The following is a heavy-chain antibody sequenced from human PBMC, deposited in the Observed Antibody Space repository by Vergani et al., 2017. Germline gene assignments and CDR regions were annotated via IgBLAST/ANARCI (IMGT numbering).Heavy chain of an antibody. J-gene: IGHJ6*02. V-gene: IGHV3-23*01. CDR2: ISGSGGST. CDR3: AKDRSSSWYEGYYYGMDV. CDR1: GFTFSSYA. Sequence: EVQLLESGGGLVQPGGSLRLSCAASGFTFSSYAMSWVRQAPGKGLEWVSAISGSGGSTYYADSVKGRFTISRDNSKNTLYMQMKSLRAEDTAVYYCAKDRSSSWYEGYYYGMDVWGQGTTVTVSS. D-gene: IGHD6-13*01.